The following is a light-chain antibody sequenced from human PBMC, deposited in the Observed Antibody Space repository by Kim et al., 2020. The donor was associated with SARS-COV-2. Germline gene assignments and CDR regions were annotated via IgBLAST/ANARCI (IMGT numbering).Light chain of an antibody. Sequence: EIVMTQSPATLSVSPGERATLSCRASQSVGSNLAWYQQLPGQAPRLLMYATSTRATGIPARFSGSGSGTEFTLTVSSLQSEDFALYYCQQHNNWPYSFGQGTKLEI. CDR3: QQHNNWPYS. CDR1: QSVGSN. CDR2: ATS. J-gene: IGKJ2*03. V-gene: IGKV3-15*01.